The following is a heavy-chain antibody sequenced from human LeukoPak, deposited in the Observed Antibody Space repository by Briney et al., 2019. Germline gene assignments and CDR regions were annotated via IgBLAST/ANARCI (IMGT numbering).Heavy chain of an antibody. CDR2: VSAYNGNT. Sequence: ASVKDSCKASGYTFTSYGISWVRQAPGQGLEWTGWVSAYNGNTNCAQKLQGRVTMTTDTSTSTAYMELRSLRSDDTAVYYCARVLTGTTFYYYYYGMDVWGQGTTVTVSS. V-gene: IGHV1-18*01. CDR3: ARVLTGTTFYYYYYGMDV. J-gene: IGHJ6*02. D-gene: IGHD1-7*01. CDR1: GYTFTSYG.